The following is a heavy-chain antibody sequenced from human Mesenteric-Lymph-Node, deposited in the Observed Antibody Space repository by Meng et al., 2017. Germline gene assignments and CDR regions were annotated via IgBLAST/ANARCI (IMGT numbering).Heavy chain of an antibody. CDR1: GASISNGHW. Sequence: SETLSLTCTVSGASISNGHWWSWVRQSPGKGLDWIGEIDREGDPNYNPSLRSRVTISVDKSKNQFSLNLKSVTAADTAMYYCARSGDYCLDYWGQGTLVTVSS. CDR3: ARSGDYCLDY. CDR2: IDREGDP. J-gene: IGHJ4*02. D-gene: IGHD1-26*01. V-gene: IGHV4/OR15-8*02.